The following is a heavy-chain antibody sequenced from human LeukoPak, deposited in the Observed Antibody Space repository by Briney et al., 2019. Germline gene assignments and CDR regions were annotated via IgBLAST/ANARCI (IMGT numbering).Heavy chain of an antibody. V-gene: IGHV3-48*01. CDR1: GFTFSTYS. CDR2: ISSSSSTI. Sequence: GGSLRLACAASGFTFSTYSMNWVRQAPGKGLEWLSHISSSSSTIYYADSVKGRFTISRDNAKNSLYQQTDSLRAEDTAVYFCASGTFTPGPWGQGTLVTVSS. CDR3: ASGTFTPGP. J-gene: IGHJ5*02.